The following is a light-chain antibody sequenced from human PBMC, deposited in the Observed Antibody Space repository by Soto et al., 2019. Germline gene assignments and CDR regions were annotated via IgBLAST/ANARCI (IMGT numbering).Light chain of an antibody. Sequence: EVLMTQSPATLSVSPGERATLSCRASQSVSTNLAWYQQKPGQAPRLLIYAASTRATGIPARFSGSGSGTEFTLTISSLQSEDFAVYYCQQYNDWPQTFGGGTKVDIK. CDR2: AAS. CDR3: QQYNDWPQT. V-gene: IGKV3-15*01. J-gene: IGKJ4*01. CDR1: QSVSTN.